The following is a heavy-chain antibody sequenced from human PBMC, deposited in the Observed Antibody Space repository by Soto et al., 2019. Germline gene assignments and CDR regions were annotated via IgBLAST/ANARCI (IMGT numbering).Heavy chain of an antibody. V-gene: IGHV1-2*04. J-gene: IGHJ4*02. CDR2: INSNSGGT. CDR3: ARGVVVVDDSLLVRGYYCDC. D-gene: IGHD2-15*01. CDR1: GYTFTGYY. Sequence: DSVKVSCKASGYTFTGYYMHWVRQAPGQGLEWMGWINSNSGGTNYAQKCQGWVTMTRDTCISTAYVELSRLRSDGTAVYHCARGVVVVDDSLLVRGYYCDCWGQRPLVPVSS.